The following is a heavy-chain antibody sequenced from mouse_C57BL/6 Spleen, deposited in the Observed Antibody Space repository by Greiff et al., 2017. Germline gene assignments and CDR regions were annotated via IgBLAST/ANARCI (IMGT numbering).Heavy chain of an antibody. D-gene: IGHD2-2*01. J-gene: IGHJ3*01. Sequence: VQLKQSGPELVKPGASVKISCKASGYTFTDYYMNWVKQSHGKSLEWIGDINPNNGGTSYNQKFKGKATLTVDKSSSTAYMELRSLTSEDSAVYYCARSLWLRRGSWFAYWGQGTLVTVSA. CDR3: ARSLWLRRGSWFAY. CDR1: GYTFTDYY. V-gene: IGHV1-26*01. CDR2: INPNNGGT.